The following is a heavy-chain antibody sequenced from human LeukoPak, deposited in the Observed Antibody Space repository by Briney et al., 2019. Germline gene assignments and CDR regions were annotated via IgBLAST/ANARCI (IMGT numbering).Heavy chain of an antibody. J-gene: IGHJ4*02. CDR2: INPSGGST. CDR1: GYTLTNYY. CDR3: ARSGHIRLWDLPTPFDF. V-gene: IGHV1-46*01. D-gene: IGHD1-26*01. Sequence: GASVKVSCKASGYTLTNYYLHWVRQAPGLGLEWMGIINPSGGSTSYAQNFQGRLTLTRDTSASTVSMELSSLRSEDTAVYYCARSGHIRLWDLPTPFDFWGQGTLVTVSS.